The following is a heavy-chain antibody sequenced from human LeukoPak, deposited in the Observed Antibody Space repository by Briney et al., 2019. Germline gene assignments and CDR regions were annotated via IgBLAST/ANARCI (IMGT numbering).Heavy chain of an antibody. V-gene: IGHV1-69*01. D-gene: IGHD3-22*01. CDR2: IIPIFGTA. Sequence: GASVKVSCKASGGTFSSYAISWVRQAPGQGLEWMGGIIPIFGTANYAQKFQGRVTITADESTSTAYMELSSLRSEDTAVYYCARDPFPAYDSSGYYEDWGQGTLVTVSS. CDR3: ARDPFPAYDSSGYYED. CDR1: GGTFSSYA. J-gene: IGHJ4*02.